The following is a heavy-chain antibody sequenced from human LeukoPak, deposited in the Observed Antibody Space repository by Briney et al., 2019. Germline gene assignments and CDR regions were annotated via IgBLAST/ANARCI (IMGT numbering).Heavy chain of an antibody. J-gene: IGHJ4*02. Sequence: GGSLRLSCAASGFTFSSFGMNWVRQAPGKGLEWVSYISSSSSTIYYADSVEGRFTISRDNAKNSLYLQMNSLRAEDTAVYYCARVDGGSCWFLFDYWGQGTLVTVSS. V-gene: IGHV3-48*01. D-gene: IGHD6-13*01. CDR1: GFTFSSFG. CDR3: ARVDGGSCWFLFDY. CDR2: ISSSSSTI.